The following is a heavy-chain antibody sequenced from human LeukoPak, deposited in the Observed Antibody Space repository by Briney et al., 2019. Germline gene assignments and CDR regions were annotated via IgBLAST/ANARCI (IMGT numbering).Heavy chain of an antibody. CDR1: GYTFTVYY. D-gene: IGHD6-13*01. V-gene: IGHV1-2*02. CDR3: ARDLRYSSSPGGGY. Sequence: ASVKVSCKASGYTFTVYYMHWVRQAPGQGLEWMGLINPNSCGTNYAQKFQGRVTMTRDTSISTAYMELSRLRSDDTAVYYCARDLRYSSSPGGGYWGQGTLVTVSS. J-gene: IGHJ4*02. CDR2: INPNSCGT.